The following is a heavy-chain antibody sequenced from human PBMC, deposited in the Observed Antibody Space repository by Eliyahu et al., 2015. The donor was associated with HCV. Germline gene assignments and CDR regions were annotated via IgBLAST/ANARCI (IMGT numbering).Heavy chain of an antibody. CDR2: INPNSGGT. J-gene: IGHJ4*02. D-gene: IGHD3-10*01. V-gene: IGHV1-2*02. CDR1: GXTFTXYX. Sequence: QVQLVQSGAEXKKPGASVTVSCKASGXTFTXYXXXWVRXAPGQGLEWMXWINPNSGGTNXAQKFQGRVTMTRDTSISTAYMELSRLRSDDTAVYYCARDRYYNGGDYWGQGTLVTVSS. CDR3: ARDRYYNGGDY.